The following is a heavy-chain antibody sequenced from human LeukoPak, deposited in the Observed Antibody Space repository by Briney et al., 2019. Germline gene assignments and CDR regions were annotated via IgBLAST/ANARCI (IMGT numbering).Heavy chain of an antibody. V-gene: IGHV4-4*09. D-gene: IGHD3-3*01. Sequence: SETLSLTCSVSGGSMSNYYWSWIRQTPGKGLEWIGGIYSNGRTHDNPSLKSRVTMSIDTSENQFSLRLNSVTAADTAVYYCARRTTKISGVACFDYWGQETPVIVSS. CDR2: IYSNGRT. J-gene: IGHJ4*02. CDR3: ARRTTKISGVACFDY. CDR1: GGSMSNYY.